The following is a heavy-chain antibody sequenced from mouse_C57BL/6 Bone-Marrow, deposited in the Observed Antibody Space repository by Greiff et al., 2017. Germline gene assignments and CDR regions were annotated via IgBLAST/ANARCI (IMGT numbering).Heavy chain of an antibody. Sequence: QVQLQQSGPGLVQPSQSLSITCTVSGFSLTSYGVHWVRQSPGKGLEWLGVIWSGGSTDYNAAFISRLSISKDNSKSQVFFTMNSLQADDTAIYYCASPGNYDYAMDYWGQGTSVTVSS. V-gene: IGHV2-2*01. CDR1: GFSLTSYG. J-gene: IGHJ4*01. CDR2: IWSGGST. CDR3: ASPGNYDYAMDY. D-gene: IGHD2-1*01.